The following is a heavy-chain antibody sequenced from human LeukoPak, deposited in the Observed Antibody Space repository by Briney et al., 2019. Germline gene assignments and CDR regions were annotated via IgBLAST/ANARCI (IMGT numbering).Heavy chain of an antibody. CDR3: ARATLSDYYFNY. J-gene: IGHJ4*02. V-gene: IGHV1-46*01. CDR1: GYTFTSYY. CDR2: INPSGGST. Sequence: ASVKVSCKASGYTFTSYYMHWVRQAPGQGLEWMGIINPSGGSTSYAQKFQGRVTMTRDTSTNTVYMELSSLRSEDTAVYFCARATLSDYYFNYWGQGTLVAVSS.